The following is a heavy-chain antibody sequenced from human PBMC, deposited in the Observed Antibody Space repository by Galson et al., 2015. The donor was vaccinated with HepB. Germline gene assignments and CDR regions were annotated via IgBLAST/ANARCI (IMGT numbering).Heavy chain of an antibody. CDR2: ILCDGSDK. J-gene: IGHJ6*03. V-gene: IGHV3-30*18. CDR3: AKRASYHMDV. CDR1: GFTFSSSD. Sequence: SLRLSCAASGFTFSSSDMYWVRQAPGKGLEWVAVILCDGSDKYYADSVKGRFTISRDNSKDTLYLQVNSLRAEDTAVYYCAKRASYHMDVWGKGTTVTVSS.